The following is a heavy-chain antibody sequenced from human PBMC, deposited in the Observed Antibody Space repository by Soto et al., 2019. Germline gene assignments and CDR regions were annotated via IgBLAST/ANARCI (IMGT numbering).Heavy chain of an antibody. V-gene: IGHV1-46*01. CDR3: ARATSKELRFLAWGYYYAMDV. D-gene: IGHD3-3*01. CDR2: INPSGGST. CDR1: GYTFTSYY. Sequence: ASVKVSCKASGYTFTSYYMNWVLQAPGQGLEWMGIINPSGGSTSYAQKFQGRVTMTRDTSTSTVYMELSSLRSEDTAVYYCARATSKELRFLAWGYYYAMDVWGQGTTVTVSS. J-gene: IGHJ6*02.